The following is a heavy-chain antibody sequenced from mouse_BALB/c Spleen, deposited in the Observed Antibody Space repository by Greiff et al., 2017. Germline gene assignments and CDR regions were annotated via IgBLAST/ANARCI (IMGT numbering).Heavy chain of an antibody. Sequence: VQLKESGAELVKPGASVKLSCTASGFNIKDTYMHWVKQRPEQGLEWIGRIDPANGNTKYDPKFQGKATITADTSSNTAYLQLSSLTSEDTAVYYCARWGVRRNYYAMDYWGQGTSVTVSS. J-gene: IGHJ4*01. V-gene: IGHV14-3*02. CDR3: ARWGVRRNYYAMDY. CDR2: IDPANGNT. CDR1: GFNIKDTY. D-gene: IGHD2-14*01.